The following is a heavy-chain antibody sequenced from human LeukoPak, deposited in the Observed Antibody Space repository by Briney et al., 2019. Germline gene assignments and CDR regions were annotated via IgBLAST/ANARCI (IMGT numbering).Heavy chain of an antibody. CDR3: ERDLTGDAYFDY. CDR2: IYSGGST. V-gene: IGHV3-66*01. J-gene: IGHJ4*02. CDR1: GFTVSSNY. Sequence: GVSLRLSCEVSGFTVSSNYMTWVRQAPGKGLEWVSTIYSGGSTYYADSVKGRFAISRDNSKNTLYLQMNSLRAEDTAVFYCERDLTGDAYFDYWGQGTLVTVSS. D-gene: IGHD7-27*01.